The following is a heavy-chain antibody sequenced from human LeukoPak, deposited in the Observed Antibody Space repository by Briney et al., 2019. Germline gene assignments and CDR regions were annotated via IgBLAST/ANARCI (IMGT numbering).Heavy chain of an antibody. Sequence: SETLSLTCTVSGGSISSGGYYWSWIRQHPGKGLEWIGYIYYSGSTYYNPSLKSRVTISVDTSKNQFSLTLSSVTAADTAVYYCASLVVPAAMWWFDPWGQGTLVTVSS. CDR2: IYYSGST. V-gene: IGHV4-31*03. CDR1: GGSISSGGYY. CDR3: ASLVVPAAMWWFDP. J-gene: IGHJ5*02. D-gene: IGHD2-2*01.